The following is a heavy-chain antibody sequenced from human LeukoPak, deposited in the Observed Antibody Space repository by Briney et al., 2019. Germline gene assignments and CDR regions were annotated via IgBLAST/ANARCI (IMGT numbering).Heavy chain of an antibody. D-gene: IGHD2-21*01. CDR2: FDPEDGET. CDR1: GYTLTELS. V-gene: IGHV1-24*01. Sequence: ASVKVSCKVSGYTLTELSMHWVRQAPGKGLEWMGGFDPEDGETIYAQKFQGRVTMTEDTSTDTAYMELSSLRSEDTAVYYCATGPSKICGGDCYTFDYWGQGTLVTVSS. CDR3: ATGPSKICGGDCYTFDY. J-gene: IGHJ4*02.